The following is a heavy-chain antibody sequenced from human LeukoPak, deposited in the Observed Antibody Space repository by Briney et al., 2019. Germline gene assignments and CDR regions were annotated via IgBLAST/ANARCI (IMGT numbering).Heavy chain of an antibody. CDR2: IYEGGRT. Sequence: PSETLSLTCTVSGGSISNYCWSWIRQPPGKGLEWIGFIYEGGRTTYTPSLKSRVTISVDTSKNQFSLKLSSVTAADTAVYYCARDWELGYWGQGTLVTVSA. J-gene: IGHJ4*02. D-gene: IGHD3-10*01. CDR1: GGSISNYC. V-gene: IGHV4-59*01. CDR3: ARDWELGY.